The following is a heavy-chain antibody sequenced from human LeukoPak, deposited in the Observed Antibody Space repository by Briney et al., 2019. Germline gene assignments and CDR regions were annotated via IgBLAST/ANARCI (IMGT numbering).Heavy chain of an antibody. CDR1: GGSISSNNW. J-gene: IGHJ4*02. D-gene: IGHD6-13*01. CDR3: ARAEPRGSIWYPY. CDR2: IFHSGST. Sequence: PSETLSLTCAVSGGSISSNNWWSWVRQPPGKGLEWIGEIFHSGSTNYNPSLKSRVTISVDKSKNQFSLKPNSVTAADTAVYYCARAEPRGSIWYPYWGQGTLVTVSS. V-gene: IGHV4-4*02.